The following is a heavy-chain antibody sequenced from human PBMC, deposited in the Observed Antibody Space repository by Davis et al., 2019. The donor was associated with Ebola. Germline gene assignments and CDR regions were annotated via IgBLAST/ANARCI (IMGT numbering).Heavy chain of an antibody. Sequence: GESLKISCAASGFTFSSYDMHWVRQATGKGLEWVSAIGTAGDTYYPGSVKGRFTVSRENSKNTLYLQMNSPRAEDTAVYYCARDLGNYDEMLYYYYGMDVWGQGTTVTVSS. CDR3: ARDLGNYDEMLYYYYGMDV. J-gene: IGHJ6*02. D-gene: IGHD4-11*01. CDR2: IGTAGDT. V-gene: IGHV3-13*01. CDR1: GFTFSSYD.